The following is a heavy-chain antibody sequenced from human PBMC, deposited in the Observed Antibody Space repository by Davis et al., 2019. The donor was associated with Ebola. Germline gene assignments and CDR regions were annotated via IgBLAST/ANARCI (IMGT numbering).Heavy chain of an antibody. D-gene: IGHD4-11*01. CDR2: ISGDGSIT. CDR3: ARGERTVTTPLAY. CDR1: GFTFRSYW. V-gene: IGHV3-74*01. Sequence: PGGSLRLSCAASGFTFRSYWMSWVRQAPGKGLVWVSRISGDGSITTYADSVKGRFTISRDNTKNTLYLQMYSLRAEDTAVYYCARGERTVTTPLAYWGQGALVTVSS. J-gene: IGHJ4*02.